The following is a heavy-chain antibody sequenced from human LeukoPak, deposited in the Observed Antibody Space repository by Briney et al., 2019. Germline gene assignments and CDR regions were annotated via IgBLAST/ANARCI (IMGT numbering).Heavy chain of an antibody. Sequence: PSETLSLTCSVSGGSVTSSSYYWGWIRQPPGKVLEWIGSIYYSGSTYYNPSLKSRVTISVDTSKNQFSLKLSSVTAADTAVYYCARAAPLITMVRGAPDYWGQGTLVTVSS. D-gene: IGHD3-10*01. J-gene: IGHJ4*02. CDR1: GGSVTSSSYY. V-gene: IGHV4-39*07. CDR2: IYYSGST. CDR3: ARAAPLITMVRGAPDY.